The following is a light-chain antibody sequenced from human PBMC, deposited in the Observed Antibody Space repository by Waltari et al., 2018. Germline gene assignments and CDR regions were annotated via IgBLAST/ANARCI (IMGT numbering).Light chain of an antibody. CDR3: QQYNGR. CDR1: QSISNL. CDR2: TAS. Sequence: DIQMTQSPSTLSASVGDRVTITCRASQSISNLLAWYQQKPGKAPKYLISTASNLESGVPSRFSGSGSGTEFTLTISSLQPDDFASYYCQQYNGRFGQGTKVEMK. V-gene: IGKV1-5*03. J-gene: IGKJ1*01.